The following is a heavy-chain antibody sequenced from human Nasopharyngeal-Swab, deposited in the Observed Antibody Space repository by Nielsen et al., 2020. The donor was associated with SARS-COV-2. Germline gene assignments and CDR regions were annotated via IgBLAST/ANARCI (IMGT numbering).Heavy chain of an antibody. CDR2: INRDGSST. CDR1: GFTFSSYW. D-gene: IGHD6-19*01. J-gene: IGHJ4*02. Sequence: GESLKISCAASGFTFSSYWMHWVRQVPGKGLVWVSRINRDGSSTNFADSVKGRFTISRDNAKNTLYLQMNSLRSEDTAVYYCASERNSRAVAGTFDYWGQGTLVTVSS. CDR3: ASERNSRAVAGTFDY. V-gene: IGHV3-74*01.